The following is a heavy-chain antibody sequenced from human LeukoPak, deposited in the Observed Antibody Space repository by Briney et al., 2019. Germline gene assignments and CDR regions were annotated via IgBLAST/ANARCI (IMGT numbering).Heavy chain of an antibody. J-gene: IGHJ4*02. CDR2: IKQDGSEK. Sequence: GGSLRLSCAASGFTFSSYWMSWVRQAPGKGLEWVANIKQDGSEKYYVDSVKGRFTISRDNAKNSLYLQMNSLRAEDTAVYYCARVRKRWRFGESQYYFDYWGQGTLVTVSS. V-gene: IGHV3-7*03. CDR3: ARVRKRWRFGESQYYFDY. D-gene: IGHD3-10*01. CDR1: GFTFSSYW.